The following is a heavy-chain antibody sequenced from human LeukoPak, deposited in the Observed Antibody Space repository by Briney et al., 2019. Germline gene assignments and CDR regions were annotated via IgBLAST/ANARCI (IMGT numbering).Heavy chain of an antibody. Sequence: GGSLRLSCAASGFTFSSYWMSWVRQAPGKGLEGVANIKQDGREKYYVDSVKGRFTISSDNAKNSLYLQMNSLRADATAVYYCASAPYGSGSLYYMDVWGEGTTVTISS. V-gene: IGHV3-7*01. D-gene: IGHD3-10*01. J-gene: IGHJ6*03. CDR1: GFTFSSYW. CDR2: IKQDGREK. CDR3: ASAPYGSGSLYYMDV.